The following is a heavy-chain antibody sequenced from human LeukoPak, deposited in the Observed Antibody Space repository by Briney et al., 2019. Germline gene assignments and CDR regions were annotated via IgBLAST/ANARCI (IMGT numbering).Heavy chain of an antibody. D-gene: IGHD5-18*01. V-gene: IGHV4-34*01. CDR3: ARVGYSYVINDWSRTGLGAYPTKYYYHMDV. CDR1: GGSFSGYY. Sequence: SETLSLTCAVYGGSFSGYYWSWIRQPPGKGLEWIGEINHSGSTNYNPSLKSRVTISGDTSKNQFSLKLSSVTAADTAVNFCARVGYSYVINDWSRTGLGAYPTKYYYHMDVWGKGTTVTVSS. J-gene: IGHJ6*03. CDR2: INHSGST.